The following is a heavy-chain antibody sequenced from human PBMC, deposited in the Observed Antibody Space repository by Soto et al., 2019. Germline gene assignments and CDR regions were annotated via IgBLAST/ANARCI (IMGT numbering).Heavy chain of an antibody. D-gene: IGHD2-2*01. V-gene: IGHV3-30*18. CDR3: AKVTGYCSSSSCRRDYYYYYGMDV. Sequence: GGSLRLSCPASGFTFSNYGMHWVRQAPGKGLEWVAVISYDGSDKYYADSVKGRFSISRDNSKNTLYLQMNSLRAEDTAVYYCAKVTGYCSSSSCRRDYYYYYGMDVWGQGTTVTVSS. CDR2: ISYDGSDK. J-gene: IGHJ6*02. CDR1: GFTFSNYG.